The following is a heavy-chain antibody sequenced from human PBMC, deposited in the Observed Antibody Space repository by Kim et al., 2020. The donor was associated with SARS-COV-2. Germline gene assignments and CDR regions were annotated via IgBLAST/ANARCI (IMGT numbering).Heavy chain of an antibody. Sequence: DYAAPVKGRFTISRDDSKNTLYLQMNSLKTEDTAVYYCTTPYSSGWTFDYWGHGTLVTVSS. J-gene: IGHJ4*01. CDR3: TTPYSSGWTFDY. D-gene: IGHD6-19*01. V-gene: IGHV3-15*01.